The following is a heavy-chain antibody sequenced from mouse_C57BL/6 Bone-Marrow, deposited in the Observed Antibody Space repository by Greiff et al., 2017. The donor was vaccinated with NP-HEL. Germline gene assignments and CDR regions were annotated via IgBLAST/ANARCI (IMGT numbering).Heavy chain of an antibody. D-gene: IGHD2-3*01. J-gene: IGHJ2*01. CDR2: INPGSGGT. Sequence: VNVVESGAELVRPGTSVKVSCKASGYAFTNYLIEWVKQRPGQGLEWIGVINPGSGGTNYNEKFKGKATLTADKSSSTAYMQLSSLTSEDSAVYFCASGGDGYYLYWGQGTTLTVSS. V-gene: IGHV1-54*01. CDR1: GYAFTNYL. CDR3: ASGGDGYYLY.